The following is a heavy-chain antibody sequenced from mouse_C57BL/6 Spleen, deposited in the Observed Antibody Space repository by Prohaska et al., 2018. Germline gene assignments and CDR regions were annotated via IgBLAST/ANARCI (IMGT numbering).Heavy chain of an antibody. CDR1: GYTFTDYY. V-gene: IGHV1-26*01. J-gene: IGHJ3*01. Sequence: EVQLQQSGPELVKPGASVKISCKASGYTFTDYYMNWVKQSHGKSLEWIGDINPNNGGTSYNQKFKGKATLTVDKSSSTAYMELRSLTSEDSAVYYCARSRIYYDYDPFAYWGQGTLVTVSA. CDR2: INPNNGGT. D-gene: IGHD2-4*01. CDR3: ARSRIYYDYDPFAY.